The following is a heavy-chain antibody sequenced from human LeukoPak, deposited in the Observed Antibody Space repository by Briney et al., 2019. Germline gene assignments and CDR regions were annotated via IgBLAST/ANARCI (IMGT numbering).Heavy chain of an antibody. CDR3: ARDLWWLRKNWFDP. Sequence: SETLSLTCTVSGGSISCYYWSWIRQPAGKGLEWIGRIYTSGSTNYNPSLKSRVTMSVDTSKNQFSLKLSSVTAADTAVYYCARDLWWLRKNWFDPWGQGTLVTVSS. J-gene: IGHJ5*02. CDR2: IYTSGST. CDR1: GGSISCYY. V-gene: IGHV4-4*07. D-gene: IGHD5-12*01.